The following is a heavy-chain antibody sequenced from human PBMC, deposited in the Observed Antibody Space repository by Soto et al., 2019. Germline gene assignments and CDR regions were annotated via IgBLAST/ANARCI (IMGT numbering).Heavy chain of an antibody. Sequence: QVQLQESGPGLVKPSQTLSLTCTVSGGSISSGGYYWSWIRQHPGKGLEWIGYIYYSGSTYYNPSLKSRVTISVDTSKNQFSLKLSSVTPADTAVYYCARGEGGYYAHVYYMDVWGKGTTVTVSS. D-gene: IGHD2-2*01. CDR3: ARGEGGYYAHVYYMDV. CDR2: IYYSGST. J-gene: IGHJ6*03. V-gene: IGHV4-31*03. CDR1: GGSISSGGYY.